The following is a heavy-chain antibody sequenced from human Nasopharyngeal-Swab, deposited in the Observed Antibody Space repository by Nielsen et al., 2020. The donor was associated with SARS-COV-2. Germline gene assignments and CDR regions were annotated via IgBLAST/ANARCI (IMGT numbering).Heavy chain of an antibody. CDR1: GGSISSSSYY. D-gene: IGHD3-22*01. J-gene: IGHJ4*02. Sequence: SETLSLTCTVSGGSISSSSYYWGWIRQPPGKGLEWIGSIYYSGSTNYNPSLKSRVTISVDTSRNQFSLKLSSVTAADTAVYYCARLFHDSSGYYYGFDYWGQGTLVTVSS. CDR2: IYYSGST. V-gene: IGHV4-39*07. CDR3: ARLFHDSSGYYYGFDY.